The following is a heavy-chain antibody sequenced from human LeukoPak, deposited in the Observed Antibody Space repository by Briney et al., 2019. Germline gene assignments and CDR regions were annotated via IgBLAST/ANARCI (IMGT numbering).Heavy chain of an antibody. CDR1: GFTFSTYP. CDR2: ISYDASLK. V-gene: IGHV3-30-3*01. J-gene: IGHJ4*02. D-gene: IGHD6-19*01. Sequence: GWSLRLSCAASGFTFSTYPMHWVRQAPGKGLEWVAVISYDASLKFYADSVKDRFTISRDDSKNTLFLQMDSLRAEDTALYYCARDLVAGSPDFFDYWGQGTLVIVSS. CDR3: ARDLVAGSPDFFDY.